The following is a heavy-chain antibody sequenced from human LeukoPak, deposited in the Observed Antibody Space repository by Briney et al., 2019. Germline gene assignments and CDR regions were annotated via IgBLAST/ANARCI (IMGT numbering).Heavy chain of an antibody. CDR3: ASGVGSVVPSTYY. D-gene: IGHD2-2*01. V-gene: IGHV1-2*02. CDR1: GYTFTGYY. Sequence: GASVKVSCTASGYTFTGYYMQWVRQAPGQGLEWMGWINPNSGDTNYAQKFQGRVTMTRDTSVSTAYMDLSRLTSDDTAVYYCASGVGSVVPSTYYWGQGTLVTVSS. CDR2: INPNSGDT. J-gene: IGHJ4*02.